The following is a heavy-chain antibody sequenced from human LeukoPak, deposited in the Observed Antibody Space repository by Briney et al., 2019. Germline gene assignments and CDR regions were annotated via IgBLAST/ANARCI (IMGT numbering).Heavy chain of an antibody. J-gene: IGHJ6*03. CDR2: IYHSGNT. CDR1: GYSISSGYY. V-gene: IGHV4-38-2*02. CDR3: ARDLLSRVSVGALRYFDNYMDV. Sequence: SETLSLTCTVSGYSISSGYYWAWIRQPPGKGLQWIGNIYHSGNTYYNPSLKSRVSISVDTSKNQFSLKLSSVTAADTAVYYCARDLLSRVSVGALRYFDNYMDVWGKGTTVTISS. D-gene: IGHD3-9*01.